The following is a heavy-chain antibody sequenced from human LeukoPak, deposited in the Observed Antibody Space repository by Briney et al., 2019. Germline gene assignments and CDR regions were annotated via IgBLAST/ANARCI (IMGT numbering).Heavy chain of an antibody. CDR2: IYYSGST. V-gene: IGHV4-59*01. J-gene: IGHJ4*02. Sequence: SETLSLTCTVSGGSISSYYWSWIRQPPGKGLEWIGYIYYSGSTNYNPSLKSRVTISVDTSKNQFSLKLSSVTAADTAVYFCAREPTHDDVGYWGQGTLVTVSS. CDR1: GGSISSYY. CDR3: AREPTHDDVGY. D-gene: IGHD1-1*01.